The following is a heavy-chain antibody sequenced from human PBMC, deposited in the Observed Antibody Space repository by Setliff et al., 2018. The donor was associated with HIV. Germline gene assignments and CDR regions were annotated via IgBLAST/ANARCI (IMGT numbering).Heavy chain of an antibody. Sequence: PGGSLRLSCAASGFAFSNYGMHWVRQAPGKGLEWVAVIWFDGSKKYYADSVKGRFTISRDNSKNTLYLQMNSLRAEDTAVYYCTKGVQRLRPYYFDSWGQGTLVTVSS. V-gene: IGHV3-33*06. CDR1: GFAFSNYG. CDR3: TKGVQRLRPYYFDS. J-gene: IGHJ4*02. CDR2: IWFDGSKK. D-gene: IGHD4-17*01.